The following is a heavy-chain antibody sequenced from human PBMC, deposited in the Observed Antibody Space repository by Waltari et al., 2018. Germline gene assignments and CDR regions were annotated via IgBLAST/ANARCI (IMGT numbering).Heavy chain of an antibody. CDR3: ARKAAAGRRYYFDY. V-gene: IGHV4-34*01. D-gene: IGHD6-13*01. Sequence: QVQLQQWGAGLLKPSETLSLTCAVYGGSFSGYYWSWIRQPPGKGLEWIGEINHSGSTNYNPSLKSRVTLSVDTSKNQFSLKLSSVTAADTAGYYCARKAAAGRRYYFDYWGQGTLVTVSS. CDR1: GGSFSGYY. J-gene: IGHJ4*02. CDR2: INHSGST.